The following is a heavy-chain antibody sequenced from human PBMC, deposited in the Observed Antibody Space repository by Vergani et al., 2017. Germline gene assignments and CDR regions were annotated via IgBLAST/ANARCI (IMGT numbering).Heavy chain of an antibody. D-gene: IGHD2-15*01. J-gene: IGHJ4*02. V-gene: IGHV3-53*01. CDR1: GFTVSSNY. CDR3: AREAYGSGGSCYSSGYFDY. Sequence: EVQLVESGGGLIQPGGSLRLSCAASGFTVSSNYMSWVRQAPGKGLEWVSVIYSGGSTYYADSVKGRFTISRDNSKNTLYLQMNSLRAEDTAVYYCAREAYGSGGSCYSSGYFDYWGQGTLVTVSS. CDR2: IYSGGST.